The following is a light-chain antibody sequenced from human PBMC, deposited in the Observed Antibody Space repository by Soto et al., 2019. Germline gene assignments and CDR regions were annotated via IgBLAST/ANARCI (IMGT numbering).Light chain of an antibody. V-gene: IGLV2-14*01. CDR1: SSDVGAYNY. Sequence: QSALTQPASVSGSPGQSITISCTGTSSDVGAYNYVSWYQHHPGKVPKLLIYEVTNRPSGVSDRFSGSKSGNTASLTISGLQAEDEADYYCSSYISSSTFVVFGGGTKLTVL. CDR2: EVT. CDR3: SSYISSSTFVV. J-gene: IGLJ2*01.